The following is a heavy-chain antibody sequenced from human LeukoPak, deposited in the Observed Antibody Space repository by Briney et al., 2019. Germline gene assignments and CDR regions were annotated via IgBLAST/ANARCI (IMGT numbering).Heavy chain of an antibody. J-gene: IGHJ4*02. Sequence: KPSETLSLTCTVSGGSISSYYWSWIRQPPGKGLEWIGYIHYSGSTNYNPSLKSRVTISVDTSKNQFSLKLSSVTAADTAVYYCARDSAYYDSSGYYEYYFDYWGQGTLVTVSS. V-gene: IGHV4-59*01. D-gene: IGHD3-22*01. CDR1: GGSISSYY. CDR2: IHYSGST. CDR3: ARDSAYYDSSGYYEYYFDY.